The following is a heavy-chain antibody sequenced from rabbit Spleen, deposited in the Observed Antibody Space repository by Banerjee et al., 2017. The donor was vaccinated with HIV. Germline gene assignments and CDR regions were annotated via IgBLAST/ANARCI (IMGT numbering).Heavy chain of an antibody. CDR3: AREGWIDFNYPLGYFVL. Sequence: QSLEESGGDLVKPEGSLTLTCKASGVSFNDKDVMCWVRQAPGKGLEWIACIYAIDCSGSTFYASWAKGRFTISKTSSTTVTLQMTSLTAADTAAYFCAREGWIDFNYPLGYFVLWGQGTLVTVS. CDR1: GVSFNDKDV. V-gene: IGHV1S40*01. D-gene: IGHD7-1*01. CDR2: IYAIDCSGST. J-gene: IGHJ4*01.